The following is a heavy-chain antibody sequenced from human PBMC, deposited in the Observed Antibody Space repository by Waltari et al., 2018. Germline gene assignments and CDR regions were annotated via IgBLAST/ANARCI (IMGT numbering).Heavy chain of an antibody. Sequence: EVQLVQSGAEVKKPGESMKVSCQGSGYSFTTYWIGRVRKMPGKGLDGMGIIYPGDSDTKYSPSFQGHVTISVDKSISTAYLQWSSLKASDTAMYYCAREQQLGGSGAFDIWGQGTMVTVSS. CDR3: AREQQLGGSGAFDI. D-gene: IGHD6-13*01. CDR1: GYSFTTYW. CDR2: IYPGDSDT. V-gene: IGHV5-51*03. J-gene: IGHJ3*02.